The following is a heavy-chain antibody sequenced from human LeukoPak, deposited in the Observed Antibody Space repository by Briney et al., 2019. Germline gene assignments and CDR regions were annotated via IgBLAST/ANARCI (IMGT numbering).Heavy chain of an antibody. CDR1: DDSITNYF. V-gene: IGHV4-4*07. Sequence: PSETLSLTCTVSDDSITNYFWSWIRQPTGKGLEWIGRIHTSGSTHYNPSLKSRVALSVDPSKRQISLTLRSVTAADTAVYFCARDAAVFASLPDGWFDPWGQGTLVTVSS. J-gene: IGHJ5*02. CDR2: IHTSGST. CDR3: ARDAAVFASLPDGWFDP. D-gene: IGHD6-13*01.